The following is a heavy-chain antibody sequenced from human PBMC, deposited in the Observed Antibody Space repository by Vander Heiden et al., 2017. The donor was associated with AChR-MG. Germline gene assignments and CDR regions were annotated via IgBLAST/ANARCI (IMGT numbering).Heavy chain of an antibody. CDR1: GGSFSGYY. D-gene: IGHD6-13*01. V-gene: IGHV4-34*01. J-gene: IGHJ4*02. Sequence: QVQLQQWGAGLLQPSETLSLTCAVYGGSFSGYYWSWIRQPPGKGLEWMGEINHSGSTNYNPSLKSRVTISVDTSKNQFSLKLSSVTAADKAVYYWARGGYLRYWGQGNLGTVSS. CDR3: ARGGYLRY. CDR2: INHSGST.